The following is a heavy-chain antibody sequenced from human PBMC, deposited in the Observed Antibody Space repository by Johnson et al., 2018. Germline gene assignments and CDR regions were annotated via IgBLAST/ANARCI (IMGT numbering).Heavy chain of an antibody. Sequence: VQLVQSGGGLVQPGGALRLSCAASEFSFRNYWMSWVRQAPGKGLEWVANIKQDGSEKYYVDSVKGRFTISRDNAKKLLYLQMNSLGAEDTALYYCARGRDFYGSGLDAFDIWGQGTMVAVSS. J-gene: IGHJ3*02. CDR2: IKQDGSEK. V-gene: IGHV3-7*01. CDR1: EFSFRNYW. CDR3: ARGRDFYGSGLDAFDI. D-gene: IGHD3-10*01.